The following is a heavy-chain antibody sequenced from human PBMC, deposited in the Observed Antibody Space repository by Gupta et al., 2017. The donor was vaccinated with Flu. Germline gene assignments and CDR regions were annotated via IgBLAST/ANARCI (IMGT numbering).Heavy chain of an antibody. CDR1: GFTFSSYA. J-gene: IGHJ4*02. CDR2: IGGSCDST. CDR3: ARDWFPKPRSGYFDY. V-gene: IGHV3-23*01. Sequence: EVQLLESGGGLVQPGGSLRLFCAASGFTFSSYAMNWVRKAPGKGLEWVSVIGGSCDSTYYADAVKGRFTISRDKTRNTVHLQMNSLRAEDTAVYYCARDWFPKPRSGYFDYWGQGTLVTVSS. D-gene: IGHD3-10*01.